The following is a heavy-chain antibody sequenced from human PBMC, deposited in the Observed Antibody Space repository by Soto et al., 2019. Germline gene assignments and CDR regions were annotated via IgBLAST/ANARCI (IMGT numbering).Heavy chain of an antibody. CDR3: TTDQEDHFDWSYIDY. CDR2: IKSKTDGGTT. D-gene: IGHD3-9*01. Sequence: PGGSLRLSCAASGFTFSNAWMSWVRQAPGKGLEWVGRIKSKTDGGTTDYAAPVKGRFTISRDDSKNTLYLQMNSLKTEDTAVYYCTTDQEDHFDWSYIDYWGQGTLVTVS. J-gene: IGHJ4*02. V-gene: IGHV3-15*01. CDR1: GFTFSNAW.